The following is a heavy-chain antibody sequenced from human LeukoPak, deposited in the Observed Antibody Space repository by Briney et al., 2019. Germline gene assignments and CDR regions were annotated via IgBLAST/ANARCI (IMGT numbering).Heavy chain of an antibody. CDR2: ISSSSSTI. D-gene: IGHD6-13*01. CDR3: AKPYTPLSGYSSSWYVQDAFDI. Sequence: GGSLRLSCAASGFTFSSYSMNWVRQAPGKGLEWVSYISSSSSTIYYADSVKGRFTISRDNAKNSLYLQMNSLRAEDTAVYYCAKPYTPLSGYSSSWYVQDAFDIWGQGTMVTVSS. J-gene: IGHJ3*02. V-gene: IGHV3-48*01. CDR1: GFTFSSYS.